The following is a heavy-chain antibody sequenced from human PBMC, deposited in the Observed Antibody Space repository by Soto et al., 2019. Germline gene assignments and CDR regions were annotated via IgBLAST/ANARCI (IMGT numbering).Heavy chain of an antibody. CDR3: TRDDVHFNGDRYYGVPMDV. D-gene: IGHD2-8*01. V-gene: IGHV3-66*01. CDR2: IQSGGTT. CDR1: GFSVSSKY. Sequence: EVQLVESGGDLVQPGGSLRLFCAASGFSVSSKYMSWVRQAPGKGLEWVSLIQSGGTTYYAGSVKGRFTISRDYSENTLFLQMNSLRVEDTAVYYCTRDDVHFNGDRYYGVPMDVWGKGTMVTVSA. J-gene: IGHJ6*04.